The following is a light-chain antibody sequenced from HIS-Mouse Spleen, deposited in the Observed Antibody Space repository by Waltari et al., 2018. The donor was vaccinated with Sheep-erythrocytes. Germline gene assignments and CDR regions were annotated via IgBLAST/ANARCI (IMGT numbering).Light chain of an antibody. Sequence: QSAPTQPRSVSGSPGQSVTISCTGTSIDVGVYNYVSWYQQHPGKAPKLMIYDVSKRPSGVPDRFSGSKSGNTASLTISGLQAEDEADYYCCSYAGSYNHVFATGTKVTVL. CDR3: CSYAGSYNHV. CDR2: DVS. J-gene: IGLJ1*01. V-gene: IGLV2-11*01. CDR1: SIDVGVYNY.